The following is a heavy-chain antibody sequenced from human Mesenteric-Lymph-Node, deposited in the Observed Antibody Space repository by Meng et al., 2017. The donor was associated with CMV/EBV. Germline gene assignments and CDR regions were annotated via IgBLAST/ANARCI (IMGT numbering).Heavy chain of an antibody. V-gene: IGHV3-23*01. CDR1: GFTFSSYA. J-gene: IGHJ4*02. Sequence: GESLKISCAASGFTFSSYAMSWVRQAPGKGLEWVSAISGSGGSTYYADSVKGRFTISRDNSKNTLYLQMNSLRAEDTAVYYCAKVIRWDSKADYWGQGTLVTVSS. CDR3: AKVIRWDSKADY. D-gene: IGHD4-11*01. CDR2: ISGSGGST.